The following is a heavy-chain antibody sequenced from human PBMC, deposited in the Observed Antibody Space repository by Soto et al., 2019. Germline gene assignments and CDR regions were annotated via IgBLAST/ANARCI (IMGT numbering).Heavy chain of an antibody. CDR2: IYYSGST. J-gene: IGHJ6*02. D-gene: IGHD5-12*01. V-gene: IGHV4-30-4*01. Sequence: SETLSLTCTVSGGSISSADYYWSWVRQPPGKGLEWIGYIYYSGSTFFNPSLKSRVTISKDTSRNQFSLRLNSVTAADTAVYYCARAIVVTIAGMDVWGQGDTVTVSS. CDR1: GGSISSADYY. CDR3: ARAIVVTIAGMDV.